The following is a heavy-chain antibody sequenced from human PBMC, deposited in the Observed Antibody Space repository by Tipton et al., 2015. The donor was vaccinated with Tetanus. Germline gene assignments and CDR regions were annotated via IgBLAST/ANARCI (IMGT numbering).Heavy chain of an antibody. D-gene: IGHD3-3*01. Sequence: SLRLSCAASGFTFSTYSMNWVRQAPGKGLQWVSSISLSSSYIDYADSVQGRFTISRDNAKNSLYLQMNGLRAEDTAVYYCARQDKRFVGYYDAMDVWGQGTTVIVSS. CDR2: ISLSSSYI. CDR1: GFTFSTYS. CDR3: ARQDKRFVGYYDAMDV. V-gene: IGHV3-21*01. J-gene: IGHJ6*02.